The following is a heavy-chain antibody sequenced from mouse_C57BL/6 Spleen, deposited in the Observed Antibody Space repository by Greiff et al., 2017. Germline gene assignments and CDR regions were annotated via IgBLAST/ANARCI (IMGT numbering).Heavy chain of an antibody. CDR1: GYAFRSSW. CDR3: ARRGYGNFYYFDY. CDR2: IYPGDGDT. D-gene: IGHD2-1*01. Sequence: VQLQQSGPELVKPGASVKISCKASGYAFRSSWMNWVKQRPGKGLEWIGRIYPGDGDTNYNGKFKGKATLTADKSSSTAYMQLSSLTSEDSAVYFCARRGYGNFYYFDYWGQGTTLTVSS. V-gene: IGHV1-82*01. J-gene: IGHJ2*01.